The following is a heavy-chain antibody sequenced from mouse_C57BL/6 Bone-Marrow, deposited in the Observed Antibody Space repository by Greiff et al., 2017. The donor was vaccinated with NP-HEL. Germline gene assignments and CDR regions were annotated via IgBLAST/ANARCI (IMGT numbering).Heavy chain of an antibody. V-gene: IGHV1-82*01. Sequence: VQLQQSGPELVKPGASVKISCKASGYAFSSSWMNWVKQRPGKGLEWIGRIYPGDGDTNYNGKFKGKATLTADKSSSTAYMQLSSLPSEDSAVYFGVFYYGSSYEGLDYWGQGTSVTVSS. CDR2: IYPGDGDT. CDR1: GYAFSSSW. J-gene: IGHJ4*01. D-gene: IGHD1-1*01. CDR3: VFYYGSSYEGLDY.